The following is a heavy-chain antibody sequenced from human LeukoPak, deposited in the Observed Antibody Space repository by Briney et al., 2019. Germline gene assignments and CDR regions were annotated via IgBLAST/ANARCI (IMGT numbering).Heavy chain of an antibody. CDR3: ARGVRWLQLSYFDY. D-gene: IGHD5-24*01. Sequence: PSRTLSLTCPVSGGSISSGVYYWSWIRQHPGKGLEWIGYIYYSGSTYYNPSLKSRVTISVDTSKNQFSLKLSSVTAADTAVYYCARGVRWLQLSYFDYWGQGTLVTVSS. J-gene: IGHJ4*02. CDR1: GGSISSGVYY. V-gene: IGHV4-31*03. CDR2: IYYSGST.